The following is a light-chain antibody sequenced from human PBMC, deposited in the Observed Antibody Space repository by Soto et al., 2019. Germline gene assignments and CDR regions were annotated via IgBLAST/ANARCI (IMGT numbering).Light chain of an antibody. J-gene: IGKJ4*01. CDR1: QSVLYDSNNKNY. V-gene: IGKV4-1*01. CDR2: WAS. CDR3: QQYYGLPLT. Sequence: DFVLTQSPDSLAASLGERATINCKSSQSVLYDSNNKNYLAWYQHKAGQPPKLLIYWASTREYGVPDRFSGSGSGTDFTLTINNLQAEDVAVYYCQQYYGLPLTFGGGTKVEI.